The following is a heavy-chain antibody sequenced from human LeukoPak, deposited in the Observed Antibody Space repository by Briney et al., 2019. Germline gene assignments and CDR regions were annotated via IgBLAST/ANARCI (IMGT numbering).Heavy chain of an antibody. Sequence: GASVKVSCKASGYTFTSYGISWVRQAPGQGLEWMGWISAYNGNANYAQKLQGRVTMTTDTSTSTAYMELRSLRSDDTAVYYCARDPSSPGSYYYYGMDVWGQGTTVTVSS. CDR2: ISAYNGNA. CDR1: GYTFTSYG. V-gene: IGHV1-18*01. CDR3: ARDPSSPGSYYYYGMDV. D-gene: IGHD6-13*01. J-gene: IGHJ6*02.